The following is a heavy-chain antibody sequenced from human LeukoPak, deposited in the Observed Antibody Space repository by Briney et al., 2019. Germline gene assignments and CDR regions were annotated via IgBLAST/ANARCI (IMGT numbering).Heavy chain of an antibody. J-gene: IGHJ4*02. CDR3: AREGMTTVTYDY. D-gene: IGHD4-17*01. CDR1: GFIFDDYG. CDR2: INWNGGST. Sequence: GGSLRLSCAASGFIFDDYGMSWVRQTPGKGLEWVSGINWNGGSTSYADSVKGRFTISRDNAKNSLYLHMNSLRAEDTAVYYCAREGMTTVTYDYWGQGALVTVSS. V-gene: IGHV3-20*04.